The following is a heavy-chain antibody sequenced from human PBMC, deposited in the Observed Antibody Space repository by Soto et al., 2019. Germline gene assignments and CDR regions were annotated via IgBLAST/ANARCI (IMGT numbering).Heavy chain of an antibody. CDR2: ISPSTSHI. Sequence: EVHLVESGGGLVKPGGSLRLSCAVSGFTFSSCTMNWVRQAPGKGLEWVSPISPSTSHIYYADSVKGRFTFSRDNAKNSLFLQMNSLRAEDTAVYYCSGCSGGACHQNYGMDVWGQGTTVTVSS. CDR1: GFTFSSCT. CDR3: SGCSGGACHQNYGMDV. D-gene: IGHD2-15*01. J-gene: IGHJ6*02. V-gene: IGHV3-21*01.